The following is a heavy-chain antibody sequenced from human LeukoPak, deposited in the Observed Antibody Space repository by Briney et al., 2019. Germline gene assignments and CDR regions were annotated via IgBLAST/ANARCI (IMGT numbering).Heavy chain of an antibody. CDR2: IAVTPDGPAT. V-gene: IGHV3-15*04. J-gene: IGHJ4*02. Sequence: GGSLRLSCAASGFTFNLAWMSWVRQTPGKGLQWVARIAVTPDGPATDYATPVRGRFFISRDDSRNMVYLEMSSLSTDDTAVYYCVWSSTWNRRFYLDQWGQGTLITVSS. CDR1: GFTFNLAW. CDR3: VWSSTWNRRFYLDQ. D-gene: IGHD6-6*01.